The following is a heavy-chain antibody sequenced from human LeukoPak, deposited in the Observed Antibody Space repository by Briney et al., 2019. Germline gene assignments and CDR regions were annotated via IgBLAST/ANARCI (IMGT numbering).Heavy chain of an antibody. CDR2: ISASGSTL. CDR1: GFPFSSYS. CDR3: VRVKGTYFDF. D-gene: IGHD1-1*01. Sequence: GGSLRLSCAASGFPFSSYSMNGVRQAPGKGLEWVSYISASGSTLYSVDSVKGRFTVSRDNAMNSLFLQMDRPRAEDTAVYYCVRVKGTYFDFWGQGTLVSVSS. J-gene: IGHJ4*02. V-gene: IGHV3-48*01.